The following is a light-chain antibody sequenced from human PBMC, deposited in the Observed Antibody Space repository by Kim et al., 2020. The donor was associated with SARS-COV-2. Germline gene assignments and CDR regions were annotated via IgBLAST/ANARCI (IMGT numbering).Light chain of an antibody. CDR2: QDS. CDR3: QAWDSNTGV. CDR1: GLGDKY. J-gene: IGLJ7*01. Sequence: SYELTQPPSVSVSPGQTATITCSGDGLGDKYVCWFQQKPGQSPVMVIYQDSQRPSGIPERFSGSNSGNTATLTIRGTQAIDEADYYCQAWDSNTGVFGSGTQLTVL. V-gene: IGLV3-1*01.